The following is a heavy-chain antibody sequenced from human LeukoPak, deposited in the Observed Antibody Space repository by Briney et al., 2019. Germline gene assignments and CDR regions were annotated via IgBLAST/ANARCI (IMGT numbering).Heavy chain of an antibody. Sequence: PGGSLRLSCAASGFTFSSYGMHWVRQAPGKGLEWVAVISYDGSNKYYADSVKGRFTISRDNSKNTLYLQMNSLRAEDTAVYYCAKDGGSDYYDSSGYYHGVFDYWGQGTLVTVSS. CDR1: GFTFSSYG. J-gene: IGHJ4*02. CDR3: AKDGGSDYYDSSGYYHGVFDY. D-gene: IGHD3-22*01. V-gene: IGHV3-30*18. CDR2: ISYDGSNK.